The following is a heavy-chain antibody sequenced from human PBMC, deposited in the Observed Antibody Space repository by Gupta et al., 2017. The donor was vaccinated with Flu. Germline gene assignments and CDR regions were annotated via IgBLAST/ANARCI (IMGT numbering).Heavy chain of an antibody. CDR1: GFTFSSYA. V-gene: IGHV3-23*01. J-gene: IGHJ6*02. D-gene: IGHD6-19*01. CDR2: ISGSGGST. Sequence: EVQLLESGGGLVQPGGSLRLSCAAPGFTFSSYAMSWVRQAPGKGLGWVSAISGSGGSTYYADSVKGRFTISRDNSKNTLYLQMNSLRAEDTAVYYCAKVGAEYSSGWYGLVPKKKYYYYYGMDVWGQGTTVTVSS. CDR3: AKVGAEYSSGWYGLVPKKKYYYYYGMDV.